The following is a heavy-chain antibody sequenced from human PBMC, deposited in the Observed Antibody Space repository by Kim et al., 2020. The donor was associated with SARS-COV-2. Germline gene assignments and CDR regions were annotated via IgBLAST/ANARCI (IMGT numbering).Heavy chain of an antibody. CDR1: GFTFSDYY. J-gene: IGHJ4*02. D-gene: IGHD5-12*01. CDR2: ISGVSTYI. Sequence: GGSLRLSCAGSGFTFSDYYFSWIRQAPGKGLEWLSYISGVSTYISHAESVRGRFTVSRDNAKNSVYLQMNSLRADDTAIYYCARERNSGYEYWGLGTLVTVSS. CDR3: ARERNSGYEY. V-gene: IGHV3-11*05.